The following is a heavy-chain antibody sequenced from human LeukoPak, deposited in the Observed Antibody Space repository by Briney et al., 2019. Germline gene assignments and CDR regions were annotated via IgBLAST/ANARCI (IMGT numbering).Heavy chain of an antibody. CDR1: GFTFSSYA. D-gene: IGHD2-2*01. J-gene: IGHJ4*02. V-gene: IGHV3-23*01. CDR3: AKDGDWRPAAD. Sequence: TGGSLRLSCAASGFTFSSYAMSWVRQVPGKGLEWVSSITNSGDRTYYADAVRGQFTISRDNSKSTLFLQMRSLRVEDTAIYYCAKDGDWRPAADWGQGTLVIVSS. CDR2: ITNSGDRT.